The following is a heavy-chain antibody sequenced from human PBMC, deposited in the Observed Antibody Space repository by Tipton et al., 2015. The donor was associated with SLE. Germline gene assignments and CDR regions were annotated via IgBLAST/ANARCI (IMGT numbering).Heavy chain of an antibody. J-gene: IGHJ3*02. CDR1: GFTFNKYA. V-gene: IGHV3-23*01. CDR2: ISGSGGST. CDR3: ARVIAAAGVDAFDI. Sequence: SLRLSCAASGFTFNKYAMSWVRQAPGKGLEWVSSISGSGGSTYYADSVKGRFTISRDNSKNTLYLQMNSLRAEDTAVYYCARVIAAAGVDAFDIWGQGTKVTVSS. D-gene: IGHD6-13*01.